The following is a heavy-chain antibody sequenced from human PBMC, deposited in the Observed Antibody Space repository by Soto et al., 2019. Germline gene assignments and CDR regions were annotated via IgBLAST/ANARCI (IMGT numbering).Heavy chain of an antibody. D-gene: IGHD6-19*01. CDR1: GGSISSVGYS. J-gene: IGHJ5*02. Sequence: QLQLQESGSGLVKSSQTLSLTCAVSGGSISSVGYSWSCIRQPPGKGLEWIGYSYTSWSTYYNPSLTSRVAMSVDRSTNQFSLKLSSVTAADKAVYYCAREYSSGWHKWFDPWGQGTLVTVSS. CDR2: SYTSWST. CDR3: AREYSSGWHKWFDP. V-gene: IGHV4-30-2*01.